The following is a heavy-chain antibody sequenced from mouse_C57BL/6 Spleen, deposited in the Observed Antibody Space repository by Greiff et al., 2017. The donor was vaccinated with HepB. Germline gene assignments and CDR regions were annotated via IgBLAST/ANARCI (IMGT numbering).Heavy chain of an antibody. Sequence: QVQLQQSGAELVKPGASVKLSCKASGYTFTEYTIHWVKQRSGQGLEWIGWFYPGSGSIKYNEKFKDKATLTADKSSSTVYMELSSLTSEDSAVYFCARYEDYYYGSSYPLYYFEYWGQGTPLTVSS. CDR3: ARYEDYYYGSSYPLYYFEY. V-gene: IGHV1-62-2*01. D-gene: IGHD1-1*01. CDR1: GYTFTEYT. J-gene: IGHJ2*01. CDR2: FYPGSGSI.